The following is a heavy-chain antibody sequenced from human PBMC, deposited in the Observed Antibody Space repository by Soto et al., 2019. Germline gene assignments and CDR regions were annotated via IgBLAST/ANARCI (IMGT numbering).Heavy chain of an antibody. D-gene: IGHD6-13*01. V-gene: IGHV4-39*01. CDR1: GGSISSSRSY. Sequence: QLQLQESGPGLVKPSETLSLTCNVSGGSISSSRSYWAWFRQPPGKELEWIANIFYAGNTYYNPSLKSRVTVSVDTSKNQFSLKLHSVTAAHTAVYYCARQAAAPGIDLWFDPWGQGTLVTVSS. J-gene: IGHJ5*02. CDR2: IFYAGNT. CDR3: ARQAAAPGIDLWFDP.